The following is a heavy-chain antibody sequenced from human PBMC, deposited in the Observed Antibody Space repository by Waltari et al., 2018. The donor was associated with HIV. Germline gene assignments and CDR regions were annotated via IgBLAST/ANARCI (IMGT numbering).Heavy chain of an antibody. CDR2: ISYDGRNK. CDR3: ARDAAPPEY. V-gene: IGHV3-30*04. J-gene: IGHJ4*02. Sequence: QVQLVESGGGVVQPGRSLRLPCAASGFSFSSEAMHWVRQAPGKGLEWVAAISYDGRNKFYADSVKGRFTISRDNSKNTVYVEMSSLSPEDTAVYFCARDAAPPEYWGQGTLVTVSS. CDR1: GFSFSSEA.